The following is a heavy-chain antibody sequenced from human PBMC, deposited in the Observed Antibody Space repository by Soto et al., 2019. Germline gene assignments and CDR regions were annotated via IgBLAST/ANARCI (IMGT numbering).Heavy chain of an antibody. V-gene: IGHV1-46*01. D-gene: IGHD2-21*02. J-gene: IGHJ6*02. CDR2: INPIGGST. CDR3: ARAYCGGDCYPWGMDV. Sequence: ASGKVSCKASGGTFSSYAISWVRQAPGQGLEWMGIINPIGGSTSYAQRFQGRVTMTRDTSTSTVYMELSSLRSEDTAVYYCARAYCGGDCYPWGMDVWGQGTTVTVSS. CDR1: GGTFSSYA.